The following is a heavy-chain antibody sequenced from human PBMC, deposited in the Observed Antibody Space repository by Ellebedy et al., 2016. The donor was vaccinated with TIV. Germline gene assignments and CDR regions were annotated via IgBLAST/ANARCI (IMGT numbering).Heavy chain of an antibody. Sequence: ASVKVSCKGSGYSFTSYWIGWVRQMPGKGLEWMGIIYPGDSDTRYSPSIQGQVTISADKSISTAYLQWSSLKASDTAMYYCASQPSSGWYYFDYWGQGTLVTVSS. CDR1: GYSFTSYW. J-gene: IGHJ4*02. CDR2: IYPGDSDT. V-gene: IGHV5-51*01. D-gene: IGHD6-19*01. CDR3: ASQPSSGWYYFDY.